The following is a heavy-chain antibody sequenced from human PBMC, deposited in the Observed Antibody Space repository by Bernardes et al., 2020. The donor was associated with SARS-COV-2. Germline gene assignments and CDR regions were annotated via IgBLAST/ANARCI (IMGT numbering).Heavy chain of an antibody. Sequence: ASVKVSCKASGYTFTSYGITWVRQAPGQGLEWMGWISAYNGNTNYAQKFQGRVTMTTDTFTTTAYMELGSLKNDDTAVYYCARDPTVTDDPTRTTLLYWGQGTLVTVSS. CDR1: GYTFTSYG. CDR2: ISAYNGNT. J-gene: IGHJ4*02. V-gene: IGHV1-18*01. CDR3: ARDPTVTDDPTRTTLLY. D-gene: IGHD4-17*01.